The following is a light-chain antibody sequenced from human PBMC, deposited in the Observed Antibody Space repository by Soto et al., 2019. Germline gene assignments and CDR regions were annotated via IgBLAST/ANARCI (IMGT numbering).Light chain of an antibody. CDR1: QGISSY. Sequence: DIQLTQSPSFLSASVGDRVTITCRASQGISSYLAWYQQKPGKALKPLIYAASTLQSGVPSRFSGSGSGTEFTLTISSLQPEDFATYYCQQLNSYPRTFGQGTKVEIK. J-gene: IGKJ1*01. CDR2: AAS. V-gene: IGKV1-9*01. CDR3: QQLNSYPRT.